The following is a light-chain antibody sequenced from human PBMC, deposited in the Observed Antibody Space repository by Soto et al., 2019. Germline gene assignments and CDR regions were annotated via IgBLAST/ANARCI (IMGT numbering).Light chain of an antibody. CDR3: QQSYSTPPT. V-gene: IGKV4-1*01. CDR1: QSVLYSSNNKNY. Sequence: DIVMTQSPDSLAVSLGERATINCKSSQSVLYSSNNKNYLAWYQQKPGQPPKLLIYWASTRESGVPDRFSVSGSGTDFALTISSLQAEDVAVYYCQQSYSTPPTFGQGTKVEIK. J-gene: IGKJ1*01. CDR2: WAS.